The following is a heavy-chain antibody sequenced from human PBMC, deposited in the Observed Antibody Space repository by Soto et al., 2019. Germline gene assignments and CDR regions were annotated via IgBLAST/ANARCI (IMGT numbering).Heavy chain of an antibody. D-gene: IGHD2-15*01. CDR1: SGSISSSNW. CDR3: ASRYCSGGSCYLDY. J-gene: IGHJ4*02. Sequence: QVQLQESGPGLVKPSGTLSLTCAVSSGSISSSNWWRWVRQPPGKGLEGIGEIYHSGSTNYNPSLKRRVTISVDTSKNQFSLKLSSVTAAATAVYYCASRYCSGGSCYLDYWGQGTLVTVSA. CDR2: IYHSGST. V-gene: IGHV4-4*02.